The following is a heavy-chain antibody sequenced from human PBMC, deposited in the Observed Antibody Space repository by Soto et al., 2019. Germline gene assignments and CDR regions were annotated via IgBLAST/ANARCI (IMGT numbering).Heavy chain of an antibody. CDR3: ARDRSSSWYWFDP. CDR1: GFTVSSNY. D-gene: IGHD6-13*01. V-gene: IGHV3-66*01. CDR2: LYSGGST. J-gene: IGHJ5*02. Sequence: GGFLRLSCAASGFTVSSNYMSWVRQAPGKGLEWVSILYSGGSTYYADSVKGRFTISRDDSKNMLYLQMNNLRAEDTAVYYCARDRSSSWYWFDPWGQGTLVTVSS.